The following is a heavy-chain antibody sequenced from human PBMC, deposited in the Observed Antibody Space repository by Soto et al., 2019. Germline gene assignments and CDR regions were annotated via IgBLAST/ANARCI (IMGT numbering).Heavy chain of an antibody. CDR1: GFTVSSNY. J-gene: IGHJ6*02. D-gene: IGHD6-13*01. V-gene: IGHV3-53*01. CDR2: IYSGGST. Sequence: PGGSLRLSCAASGFTVSSNYMSWVRQAPGKGLEWVSVIYSGGSTYYADSVKGRFTISRDNSKNTLYLQMNSLRAEDTAVYYCARSSAGYYYYYGMDVWGQGTTVTVS. CDR3: ARSSAGYYYYYGMDV.